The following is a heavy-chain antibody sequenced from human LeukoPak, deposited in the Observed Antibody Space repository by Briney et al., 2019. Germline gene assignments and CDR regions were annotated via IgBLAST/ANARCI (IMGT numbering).Heavy chain of an antibody. J-gene: IGHJ6*02. V-gene: IGHV3-7*01. D-gene: IGHD1-26*01. CDR3: ARNQWEPGESTYYYYYGMDV. CDR2: IKQDGSEK. CDR1: GFTFSRHW. Sequence: GGSLRLSCAASGFTFSRHWMTWVRQAPGKGLEWVANIKQDGSEKYYVDSVKGRFTISRDNAKNSLYLQMNSLRAEDTAVYYCARNQWEPGESTYYYYYGMDVWGQGTTVTVSS.